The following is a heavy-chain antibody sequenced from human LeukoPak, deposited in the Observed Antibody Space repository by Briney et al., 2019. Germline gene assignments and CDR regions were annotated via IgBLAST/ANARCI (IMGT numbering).Heavy chain of an antibody. V-gene: IGHV1-2*02. CDR3: ARCHDSSGFYLPFDY. CDR1: GYTFTGYY. D-gene: IGHD3-22*01. Sequence: ASVKVSCKASGYTFTGYYVNWVRQAPGQGLEWMGWINPNSGDTNYAQKFQGRVTMTRDTSMSTAHMELSGLNSDDTAVYYCARCHDSSGFYLPFDYWGQGTLVTVSS. CDR2: INPNSGDT. J-gene: IGHJ4*02.